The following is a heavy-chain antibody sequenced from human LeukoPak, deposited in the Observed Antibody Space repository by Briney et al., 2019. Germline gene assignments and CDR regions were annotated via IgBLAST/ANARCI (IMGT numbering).Heavy chain of an antibody. D-gene: IGHD3-22*01. V-gene: IGHV1-3*01. J-gene: IGHJ5*02. CDR1: GYTLTELS. CDR3: ARDTPPDYYERLAWFDP. CDR2: INAGNGNT. Sequence: ASVKVSCKVSGYTLTELSMHWVRQAPGQRLEWMGWINAGNGNTKYSQKFQGRVTITRDTSASTAYMELSSLRSEDTAVYYCARDTPPDYYERLAWFDPWGQGTLVTVSS.